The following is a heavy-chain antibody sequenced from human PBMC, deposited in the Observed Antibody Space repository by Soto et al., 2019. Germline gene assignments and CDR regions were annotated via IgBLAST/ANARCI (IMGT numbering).Heavy chain of an antibody. D-gene: IGHD2-8*01. CDR3: SRHEEGRRMVFYGMDV. CDR2: VRSKIHNYAT. V-gene: IGHV3-73*01. CDR1: GFTFSRSD. Sequence: PGGSLRLSCSASGFTFSRSDLHWVRQAPGQGLEWVGRVRSKIHNYATSFADSVRGRFTISRNDSDNTVSLEMSGLKSEDTALYYCSRHEEGRRMVFYGMDVWGQGTTVTVSS. J-gene: IGHJ6*02.